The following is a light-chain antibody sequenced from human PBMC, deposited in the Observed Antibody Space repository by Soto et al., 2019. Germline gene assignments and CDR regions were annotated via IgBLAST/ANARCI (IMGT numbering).Light chain of an antibody. J-gene: IGKJ1*01. V-gene: IGKV3D-15*01. Sequence: EIVLTQSPGTLSLSPGERATLSCRASQSLSSSQLAWYQQKPGQAPRLLIHDASSRATGISARFSGSGSGTEFTLTISSLQSEDFAVYYCQQYNNWLWTFGQGTKVDIK. CDR1: QSLSSS. CDR3: QQYNNWLWT. CDR2: DAS.